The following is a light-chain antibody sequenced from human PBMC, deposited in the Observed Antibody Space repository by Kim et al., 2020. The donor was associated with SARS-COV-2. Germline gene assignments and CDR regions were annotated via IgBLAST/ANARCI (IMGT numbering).Light chain of an antibody. CDR3: GTWDGSLSVGV. CDR1: GSNIGNNY. CDR2: DNN. V-gene: IGLV1-51*01. Sequence: GKKGTISRSASGSNIGNNYVAWYQHFPGTAPKLLIYDNNKRPSGIPERFSGSKSGTSATLGITGLQTGDEADYYCGTWDGSLSVGVFGGGTQLTVL. J-gene: IGLJ2*01.